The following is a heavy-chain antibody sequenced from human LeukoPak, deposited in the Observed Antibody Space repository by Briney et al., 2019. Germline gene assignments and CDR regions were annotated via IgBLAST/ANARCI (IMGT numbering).Heavy chain of an antibody. CDR1: GYTFTGYY. CDR3: ARSVSWGLLVRDDAFDI. D-gene: IGHD2-21*01. J-gene: IGHJ3*02. V-gene: IGHV1-2*02. Sequence: ASVKVSCKASGYTFTGYYMHWVRQAPGQGLEWMGWINPNSGGTNYAQKFQGRVTMTRDTSISTAYTELSRLRSDDTAVYYCARSVSWGLLVRDDAFDIWGQGTMVTVSS. CDR2: INPNSGGT.